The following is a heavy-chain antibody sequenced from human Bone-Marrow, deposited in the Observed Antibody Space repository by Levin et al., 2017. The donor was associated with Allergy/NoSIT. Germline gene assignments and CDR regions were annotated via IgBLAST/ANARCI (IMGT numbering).Heavy chain of an antibody. Sequence: SETLSLTCAVYGGSVSGYRWSWIRQTAGKGLEWIGEIHDSGTSDYNPSLKSRLTISRDTSTSQVSLRLTSVTARDTAVYYCVRLSAFSIVWAQRYSMDVWGKGTTVIVSS. D-gene: IGHD2-15*01. CDR2: IHDSGTS. V-gene: IGHV4-34*01. CDR1: GGSVSGYR. J-gene: IGHJ6*04. CDR3: VRLSAFSIVWAQRYSMDV.